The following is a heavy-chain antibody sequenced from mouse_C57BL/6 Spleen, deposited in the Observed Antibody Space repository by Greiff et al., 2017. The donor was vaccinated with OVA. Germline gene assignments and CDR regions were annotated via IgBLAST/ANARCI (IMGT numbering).Heavy chain of an antibody. Sequence: QVQLQQPGAELVKPGASVKLSCKASGYTFTSYWMHWVKQRPGQGLEWIGMIHPNSGSTNYNEKFKSKATLTVDKSSSTAYMQLSSLTSEDSAVYYCARSSGTMVTPFAYWGQGTLVTVSA. CDR2: IHPNSGST. D-gene: IGHD2-2*01. V-gene: IGHV1-64*01. J-gene: IGHJ3*01. CDR3: ARSSGTMVTPFAY. CDR1: GYTFTSYW.